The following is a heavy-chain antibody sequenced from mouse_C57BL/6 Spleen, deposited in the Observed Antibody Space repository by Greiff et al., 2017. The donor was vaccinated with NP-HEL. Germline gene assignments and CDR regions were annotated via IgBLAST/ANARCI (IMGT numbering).Heavy chain of an antibody. D-gene: IGHD1-1*01. CDR3: TTLLDYGSSCYYFDY. Sequence: EVQLQQSGAELVRPGASVKLSCTASGFNIKDDYMHWVKQRPEQGLEWIGWIDPENGDTEYASQFQGKATITADTSSNTAYLQLSSLTSEDTAVYYCTTLLDYGSSCYYFDYWGQGTTLTVSS. J-gene: IGHJ2*01. V-gene: IGHV14-4*01. CDR2: IDPENGDT. CDR1: GFNIKDDY.